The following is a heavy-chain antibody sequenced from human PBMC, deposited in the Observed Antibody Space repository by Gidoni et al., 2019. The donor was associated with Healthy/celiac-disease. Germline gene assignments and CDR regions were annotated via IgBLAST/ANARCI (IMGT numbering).Heavy chain of an antibody. J-gene: IGHJ1*01. CDR1: EFTFKRYV. V-gene: IGHV3-23*01. CDR2: ISGSGGST. Sequence: EVQLLESGGGLAQPGGSLRLSCDASEFTFKRYVMSWVRQAPGKGLEWVSAISGSGGSTYYADSVKGRFTISRDNSKNTLFLQMNSLGPEDTAVYYCAKEGDTYGGYRSFQHWGQGTLVTVSS. D-gene: IGHD5-12*01. CDR3: AKEGDTYGGYRSFQH.